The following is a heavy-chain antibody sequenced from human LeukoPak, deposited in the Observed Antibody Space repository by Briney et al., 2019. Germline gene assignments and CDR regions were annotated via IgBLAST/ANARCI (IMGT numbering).Heavy chain of an antibody. V-gene: IGHV1-69*04. Sequence: WASVKVSCKASGGTFSSYAISWVRQAPGQGLEWMGRIIPILGIANYAQKFQGRVTITTDESTSTAYMELSSLRSEDTAVYYCARGSAAGFAYYYYYYMDVWGKGTTVTVSS. D-gene: IGHD6-13*01. CDR2: IIPILGIA. CDR1: GGTFSSYA. CDR3: ARGSAAGFAYYYYYYMDV. J-gene: IGHJ6*03.